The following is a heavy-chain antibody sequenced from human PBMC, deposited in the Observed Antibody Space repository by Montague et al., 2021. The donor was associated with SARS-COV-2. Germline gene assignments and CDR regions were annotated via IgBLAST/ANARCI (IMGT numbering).Heavy chain of an antibody. V-gene: IGHV4-59*12. Sequence: SETLSLTCTVSGDSISTSYWAWIRQPPGKELEWIGYVYYSGRSSYNSSLKSRVTISVDTSKNQFSLKLSSVTAADTAVYYCARDDIVLQGVTKGMDVWGQGTTVTVSS. CDR1: GDSISTSY. CDR3: ARDDIVLQGVTKGMDV. J-gene: IGHJ6*02. D-gene: IGHD3-10*01. CDR2: VYYSGRS.